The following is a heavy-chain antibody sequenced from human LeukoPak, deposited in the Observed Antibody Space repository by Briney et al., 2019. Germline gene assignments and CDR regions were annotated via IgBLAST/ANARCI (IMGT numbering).Heavy chain of an antibody. CDR3: ARGGVAHDAFDI. Sequence: SVKVSCKASGGTFSSYAITWVRQAPGQGLEWMGGIIPIFGTANYAQKFQGRVTITTDESTSTAYMELSSLRSEDTAVYYCARGGVAHDAFDIWGQGTMVTVSS. CDR2: IIPIFGTA. CDR1: GGTFSSYA. V-gene: IGHV1-69*05. J-gene: IGHJ3*02.